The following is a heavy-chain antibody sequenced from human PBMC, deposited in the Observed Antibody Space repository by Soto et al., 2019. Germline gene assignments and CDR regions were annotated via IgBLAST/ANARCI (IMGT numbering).Heavy chain of an antibody. CDR3: AKGKNPAHPYFFDV. J-gene: IGHJ4*02. Sequence: DVQLLESGGDLVQPGGSLRLSCAASGFTFSGWTMNWVRQAPGTGLQWVASISGSGGSTYYTGSVKGRFTVSRDNSDNTLHLQMNSLGAEDTGLYYCAKGKNPAHPYFFDVWGQGTLVTVSS. CDR2: ISGSGGST. V-gene: IGHV3-23*01. D-gene: IGHD2-21*01. CDR1: GFTFSGWT.